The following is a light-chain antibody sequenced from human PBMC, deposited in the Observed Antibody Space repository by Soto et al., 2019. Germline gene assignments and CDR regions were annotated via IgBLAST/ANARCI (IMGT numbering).Light chain of an antibody. CDR2: EVT. J-gene: IGLJ2*01. CDR1: SSDVGGYNY. V-gene: IGLV2-8*01. Sequence: QSALTQPPSASGSPGQSVTISCTGTSSDVGGYNYVSWYQHHPGKAPKLMIYEVTKRPSGVPDRFSGSKSGNRASLTVSGLQAEDEAEYFCSSYAGSNNDVVFGGGTKLTVL. CDR3: SSYAGSNNDVV.